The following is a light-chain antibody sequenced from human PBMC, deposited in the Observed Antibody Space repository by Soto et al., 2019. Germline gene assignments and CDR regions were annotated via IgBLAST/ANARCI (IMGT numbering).Light chain of an antibody. CDR1: QTIINW. J-gene: IGKJ5*01. V-gene: IGKV1-27*01. CDR3: HSYNTARPT. Sequence: DIQMTQSPSTLSASVGDIVTITCRASQTIINWLAWYQQKPGKPPHLLIYAASTLQSGVPPRFSGSGSGTDFTLTISGLQPEDLATYYCHSYNTARPTVGQGTRLEI. CDR2: AAS.